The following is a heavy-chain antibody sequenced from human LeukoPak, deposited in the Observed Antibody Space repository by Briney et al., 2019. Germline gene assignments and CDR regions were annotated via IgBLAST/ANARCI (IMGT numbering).Heavy chain of an antibody. CDR2: ISSSGSTI. J-gene: IGHJ4*02. D-gene: IGHD3-22*01. Sequence: GGSPRLSCAASGFTFSSYEMNWVRQAPGKGLEWVSYISSSGSTIYYADSVKGRFTISRDNAKNSLYLQMNSLRAEDTAVYYCARVTYYYDSSGYYYSHFDYWGQGTLVTVSS. CDR3: ARVTYYYDSSGYYYSHFDY. V-gene: IGHV3-48*03. CDR1: GFTFSSYE.